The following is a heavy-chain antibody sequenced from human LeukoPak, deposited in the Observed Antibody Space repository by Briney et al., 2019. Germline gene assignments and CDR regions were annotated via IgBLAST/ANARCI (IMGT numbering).Heavy chain of an antibody. V-gene: IGHV3-23*01. CDR2: ISGSGINT. CDR1: GFIFTSYA. J-gene: IGHJ4*02. D-gene: IGHD6-19*01. CDR3: AKRLSSGRSTPSSSDY. Sequence: GGSLRLSCAASGFIFTSYAMSWVRQAPGKGLEWVSAISGSGINTYYADSVEGRFTISRDNSKNTVYLQMNSLRAEDTAVYYCAKRLSSGRSTPSSSDYWGQGTLVTVSS.